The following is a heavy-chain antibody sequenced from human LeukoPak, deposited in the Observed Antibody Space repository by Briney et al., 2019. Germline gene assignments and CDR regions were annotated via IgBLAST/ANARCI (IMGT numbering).Heavy chain of an antibody. V-gene: IGHV4-39*01. CDR2: INYHGST. D-gene: IGHD3-10*01. J-gene: IGHJ4*02. CDR1: GGSISSSSHY. CDR3: ARYVVYGSGKYYFDY. Sequence: SETLSLTCTVSGGSISSSSHYWSWLRQPPGKGLEWIGSINYHGSTYYNPSLKSRVTISVDTSKNQFSLKLSSVTAADTAVYNCARYVVYGSGKYYFDYWGRGTLVTVSS.